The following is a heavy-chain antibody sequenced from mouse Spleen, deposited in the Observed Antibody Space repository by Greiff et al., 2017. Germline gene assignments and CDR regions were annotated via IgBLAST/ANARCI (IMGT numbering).Heavy chain of an antibody. V-gene: IGHV1-15*01. J-gene: IGHJ4*01. D-gene: IGHD2-4*01. CDR1: GYTFTDYE. CDR3: TRDDYDVGYYYAMDY. CDR2: IDPETGGT. Sequence: QVQLQQSGAELVRPGASVTLSCKASGYTFTDYEMHWVKQTPVHGLEWIGAIDPETGGTAYNQKFKGKAILTADKSSSTAYMELRSLTSEDSAVYYCTRDDYDVGYYYAMDYWGQGTSVTVSS.